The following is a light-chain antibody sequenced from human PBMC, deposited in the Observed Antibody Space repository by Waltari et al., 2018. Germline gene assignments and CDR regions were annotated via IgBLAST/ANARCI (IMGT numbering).Light chain of an antibody. CDR3: QQYHSYPLS. V-gene: IGKV1-16*02. Sequence: DIQMTQSPSSLSASVGDSFTITCRAGQGISNSLAWFQRKPGKAPKSLIYGASSLQSGVPSKFSGSGSGTDFTLTISSLQPEDFATYYCQQYHSYPLSFGGGTKVEIK. CDR1: QGISNS. CDR2: GAS. J-gene: IGKJ4*01.